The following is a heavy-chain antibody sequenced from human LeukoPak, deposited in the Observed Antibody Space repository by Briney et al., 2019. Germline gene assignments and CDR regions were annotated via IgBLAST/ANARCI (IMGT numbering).Heavy chain of an antibody. V-gene: IGHV1-2*06. Sequence: GSSVKVSCKASGYTFTGYYMHWVRQAPGQGLEWMGRINPNSGGTNYAQKLQGRVTMTRDTSISTAYMELSRLRSDDTAVYYCASSIWLLTNYYYYMDVWGKGTTVTVS. J-gene: IGHJ6*03. CDR2: INPNSGGT. CDR3: ASSIWLLTNYYYYMDV. CDR1: GYTFTGYY. D-gene: IGHD3-22*01.